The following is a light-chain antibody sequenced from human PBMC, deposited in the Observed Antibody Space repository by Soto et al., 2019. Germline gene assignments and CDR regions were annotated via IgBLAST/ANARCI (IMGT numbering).Light chain of an antibody. Sequence: QSVLTQPPSVSGAPGPRVTISCTGSSSNIGAGYDVHWYQQLPGTAPKLLIYGNSNRPSGVPDRFSGSKSGTSASLAITGLQAEDEADYCCQSYDSSLSVYVVFGGGTKLTVL. CDR2: GNS. V-gene: IGLV1-40*01. CDR3: QSYDSSLSVYVV. CDR1: SSNIGAGYD. J-gene: IGLJ2*01.